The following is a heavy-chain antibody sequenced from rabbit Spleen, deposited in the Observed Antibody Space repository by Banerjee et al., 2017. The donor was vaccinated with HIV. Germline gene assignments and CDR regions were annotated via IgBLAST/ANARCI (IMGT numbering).Heavy chain of an antibody. D-gene: IGHD1-1*01. CDR1: GFSFTSGYD. V-gene: IGHV1S40*01. CDR3: VRGASESGYYSL. Sequence: EESGGDLIKPGTSLTLTCTASGFSFTSGYDMCWVRQAPGKGLEWIACINAVTGKAVYASWAKGRFTFSKTASTTVTLQMTSLTVADTATYFCVRGASESGYYSLWGQGTLVTVS. J-gene: IGHJ3*01. CDR2: INAVTGKA.